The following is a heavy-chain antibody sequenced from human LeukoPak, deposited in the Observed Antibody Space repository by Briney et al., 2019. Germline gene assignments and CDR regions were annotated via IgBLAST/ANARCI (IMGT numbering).Heavy chain of an antibody. CDR3: AKTEGSGIYFDY. V-gene: IGHV4-30-4*01. CDR2: IYYSGST. D-gene: IGHD3-10*01. CDR1: GGSITSGDYY. J-gene: IGHJ4*02. Sequence: SQTLSLTCTVSGGSITSGDYYWSWIRQSPGKGLEWIGYIYYSGSTYYNPSLETRITMSVDTSKNQFSLKLGSVTAADTAVYYCAKTEGSGIYFDYRGQGTLVTVSS.